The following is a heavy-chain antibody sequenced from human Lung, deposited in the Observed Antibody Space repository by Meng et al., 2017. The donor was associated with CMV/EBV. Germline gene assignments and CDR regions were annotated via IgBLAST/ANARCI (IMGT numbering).Heavy chain of an antibody. CDR1: YTFSSYD. V-gene: IGHV1-8*03. CDR2: MNPTSGNT. D-gene: IGHD2-15*01. J-gene: IGHJ5*02. CDR3: ARSRPFHSTKWSSWLDP. Sequence: YTFSSYDISWVRQATGQGPEWLGWMNPTSGNTGSAQKFLGRITITWDTSITTAYMELSRLRSEDTAVYYCARSRPFHSTKWSSWLDPWGQGTLVTVSS.